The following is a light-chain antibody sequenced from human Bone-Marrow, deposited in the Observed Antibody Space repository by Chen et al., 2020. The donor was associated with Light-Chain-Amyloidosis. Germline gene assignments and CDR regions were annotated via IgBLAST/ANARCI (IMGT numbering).Light chain of an antibody. J-gene: IGLJ3*02. CDR3: QVGDRSSDRPV. Sequence: SYVLTQPSSVSVAPAQTATIARGGNNIGSTSVHWYQQTPGQALLLVVYDDSYRPSGIPERLAGSNAGTTATLTISRVEAGDEADDYCQVGDRSSDRPVFGGGTKLTVL. V-gene: IGLV3-21*02. CDR2: DDS. CDR1: NIGSTS.